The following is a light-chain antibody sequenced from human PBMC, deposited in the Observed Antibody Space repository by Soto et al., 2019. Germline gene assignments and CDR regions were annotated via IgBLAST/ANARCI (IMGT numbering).Light chain of an antibody. Sequence: QSVLTQPPSASGSRGQSVAISCAGTSADVGGYNYVSGYQQHAGKAPKLMIYDVNRRPSAVPDRFSSSKSGNTASLTVPGTQVEDAAHYCCSSYAGSSNGFGSGTKVTVL. CDR1: SADVGGYNY. J-gene: IGLJ1*01. CDR2: DVN. CDR3: SSYAGSSNG. V-gene: IGLV2-8*01.